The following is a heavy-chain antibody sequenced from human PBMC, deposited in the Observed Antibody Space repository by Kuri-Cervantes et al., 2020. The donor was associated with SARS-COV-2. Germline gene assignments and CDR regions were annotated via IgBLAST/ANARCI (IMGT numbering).Heavy chain of an antibody. CDR3: ATGSPITMVRGVIITGNWFDP. J-gene: IGHJ5*02. CDR2: INPNSGGT. D-gene: IGHD3-10*01. CDR1: GYTFTGYY. V-gene: IGHV1-2*02. Sequence: ASVKVSCKASGYTFTGYYMHWVRQAPGQGLEWMGWINPNSGGTNYAQKFQGRVTMTRDTPISTAYMELSRLRSEDTAVYYCATGSPITMVRGVIITGNWFDPWGQGTLVTVSS.